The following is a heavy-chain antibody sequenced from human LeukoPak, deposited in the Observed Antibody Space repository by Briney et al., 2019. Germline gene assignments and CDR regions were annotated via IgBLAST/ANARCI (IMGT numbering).Heavy chain of an antibody. CDR2: INHSGST. D-gene: IGHD3-10*01. CDR3: ARQGKLMVRGVPDWFDP. V-gene: IGHV4-34*01. CDR1: GGSFSGYY. J-gene: IGHJ5*02. Sequence: SETLSLTCAVYGGSFSGYYWSWIRQPPGKGLEWIGEINHSGSTNYNSSLKSRVTISVDTSKNQFSLKLSSVTAADTAVYYCARQGKLMVRGVPDWFDPWGQGTLVTVSS.